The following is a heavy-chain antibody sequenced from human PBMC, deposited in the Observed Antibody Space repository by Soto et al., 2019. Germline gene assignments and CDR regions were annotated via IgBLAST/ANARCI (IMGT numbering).Heavy chain of an antibody. V-gene: IGHV1-18*01. Sequence: SVKVSCKASGYTFTSYGISWVRQAPGQGLEWMGWISAYNGNTNYAQKLQGRVTMTTDTSTSTAYMELGSLRSDDTAVYYCARDLSAGWYRDYYYGMDVWGQGTTVTVSS. J-gene: IGHJ6*02. CDR3: ARDLSAGWYRDYYYGMDV. D-gene: IGHD6-19*01. CDR2: ISAYNGNT. CDR1: GYTFTSYG.